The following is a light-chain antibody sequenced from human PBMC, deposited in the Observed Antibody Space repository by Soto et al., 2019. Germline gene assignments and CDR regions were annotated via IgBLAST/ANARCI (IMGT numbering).Light chain of an antibody. CDR2: GAS. Sequence: EIVLTQSPGTLSLSPGERATLSCRASQSVGSSYLAWYQQKAGQAPRLLIYGASSRATGIPDRFSGSGSGTDFMLTISRLEPEDFAVYYCQQYGSSPWTFGQGTKVEIK. J-gene: IGKJ1*01. CDR1: QSVGSSY. V-gene: IGKV3-20*01. CDR3: QQYGSSPWT.